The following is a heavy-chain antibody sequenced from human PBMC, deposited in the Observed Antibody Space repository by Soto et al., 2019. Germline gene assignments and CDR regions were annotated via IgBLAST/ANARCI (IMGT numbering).Heavy chain of an antibody. D-gene: IGHD2-8*01. CDR1: SGSISSSNW. CDR3: ARTRLYCTNGVCYAYYNYYMDV. V-gene: IGHV4-4*02. Sequence: SETLSLTCAVSSGSISSSNWWSWVRQPPGKGLEWIGEIYHSGSTNYNPSLKSRVTISVDKSKNQFSLKLSSVTAADTAVYYFARTRLYCTNGVCYAYYNYYMDVWGKGTTVTASS. J-gene: IGHJ6*03. CDR2: IYHSGST.